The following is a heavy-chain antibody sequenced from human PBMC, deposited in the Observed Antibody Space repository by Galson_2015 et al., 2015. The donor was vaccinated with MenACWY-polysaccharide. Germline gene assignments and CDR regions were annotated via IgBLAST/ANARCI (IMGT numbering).Heavy chain of an antibody. CDR3: ARDRYDSGQDPFDF. CDR2: IHADGNTI. D-gene: IGHD5-12*01. Sequence: SLRLSCAASGFTFSSYSMDWVRQAPGKGLEWLSYIHADGNTINYADSVKGRFTISRDNAENAVYLQMNSLRDDDTAVYYCARDRYDSGQDPFDFWGQGTMVTVSS. V-gene: IGHV3-48*02. CDR1: GFTFSSYS. J-gene: IGHJ4*02.